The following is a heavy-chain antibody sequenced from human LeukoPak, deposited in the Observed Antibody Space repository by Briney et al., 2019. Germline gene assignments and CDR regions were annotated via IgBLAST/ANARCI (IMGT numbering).Heavy chain of an antibody. D-gene: IGHD3-9*01. CDR3: ARRTIFQLAFDS. Sequence: SETLSLTCTVSGGSIMSSSYDWGGIRQPPVKGLQWSGSIYYSGSTYYNPSLKIRVTISVDTSKNQFSLKLSSVTAADTAVYYCARRTIFQLAFDSWGQGPLVTVSS. CDR2: IYYSGST. CDR1: GGSIMSSSYD. V-gene: IGHV4-39*01. J-gene: IGHJ4*02.